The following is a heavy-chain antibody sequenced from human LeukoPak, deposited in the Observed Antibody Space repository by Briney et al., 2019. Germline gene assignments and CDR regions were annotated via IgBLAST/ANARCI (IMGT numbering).Heavy chain of an antibody. CDR2: FYYSRST. CDR3: ASGVLWPGESSSWYFDL. Sequence: SETLSLTCTVSGGSISSSSYYWGWIRQPPGKGLEWIGSFYYSRSTNYNPSLKSRVTISVDTSKNQFSLKLSSVTAADTAVYYCASGVLWPGESSSWYFDLWGRGTLVTVSS. V-gene: IGHV4-39*01. CDR1: GGSISSSSYY. D-gene: IGHD3-10*01. J-gene: IGHJ2*01.